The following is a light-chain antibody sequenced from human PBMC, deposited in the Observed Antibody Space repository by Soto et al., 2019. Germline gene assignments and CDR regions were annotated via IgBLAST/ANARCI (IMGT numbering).Light chain of an antibody. Sequence: EIVLTQSPGTLSLSPGERATLSCRASQSFSSNYLAWYQQKPGQGPRLLIFGASSRATGIPDRLSGSGSGTDFTLTISRLEPEDFAVYYCQHYGSTPPWTFGQGTKVEIK. V-gene: IGKV3-20*01. J-gene: IGKJ1*01. CDR1: QSFSSNY. CDR3: QHYGSTPPWT. CDR2: GAS.